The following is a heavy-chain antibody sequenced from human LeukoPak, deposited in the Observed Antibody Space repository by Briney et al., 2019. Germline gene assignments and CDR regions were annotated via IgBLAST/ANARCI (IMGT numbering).Heavy chain of an antibody. Sequence: PSETLSLTCTVSGGSISSSSYYWGWIRQPPGKGLEWIGSIYYSGSTYYNPSLKSRVTISVDTSKNQFSLKLSSVTAADTAVYYCASHTYYYDSYYLDYWGQGTLVTVSS. CDR3: ASHTYYYDSYYLDY. J-gene: IGHJ4*02. V-gene: IGHV4-39*01. CDR1: GGSISSSSYY. D-gene: IGHD3-22*01. CDR2: IYYSGST.